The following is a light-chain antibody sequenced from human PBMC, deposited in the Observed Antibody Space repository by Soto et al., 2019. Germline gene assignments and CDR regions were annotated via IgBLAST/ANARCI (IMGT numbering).Light chain of an antibody. J-gene: IGLJ3*02. CDR1: SGYSNYK. CDR3: GADHGGGSNFVWV. CDR2: VGTGGIVG. V-gene: IGLV9-49*01. Sequence: QLVLTQPPSASASLGASVTLTCTLSSGYSNYKVDWYQQRPGKGPRFVMRVGTGGIVGSKGDGIPDRFSVLGSGLNRYLTIKDIQEEDESDYHCGADHGGGSNFVWVFGGGTKLTVL.